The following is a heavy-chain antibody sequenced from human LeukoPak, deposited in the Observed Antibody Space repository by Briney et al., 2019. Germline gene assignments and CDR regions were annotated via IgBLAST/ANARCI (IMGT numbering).Heavy chain of an antibody. J-gene: IGHJ4*02. D-gene: IGHD7-27*01. CDR2: IKSKTDGGTT. CDR1: GFTFSNAW. V-gene: IGHV3-15*01. CDR3: ARVLGTTDYFDY. Sequence: GGSLRLSCAASGFTFSNAWMSWVRQAPGKGLEWVGRIKSKTDGGTTDYAAPVKGRFTISRDSSNNILFLQMNNLRAEDSAVYYCARVLGTTDYFDYWGQGTLVAVSS.